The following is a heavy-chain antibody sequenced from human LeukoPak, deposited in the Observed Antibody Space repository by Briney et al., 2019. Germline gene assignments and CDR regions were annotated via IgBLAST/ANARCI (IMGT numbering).Heavy chain of an antibody. CDR1: GGTFSSYA. CDR3: ESPNPTGYYKYYFDY. D-gene: IGHD3-9*01. Sequence: SVKVSCKASGGTFSSYAISWVRQAPGQGLEWMGGIIPIFGTANYAQKFQGRVTITADESTSTAYMELSSLRSEDTAVYYCESPNPTGYYKYYFDYWGQGTLVTVSS. J-gene: IGHJ4*02. CDR2: IIPIFGTA. V-gene: IGHV1-69*01.